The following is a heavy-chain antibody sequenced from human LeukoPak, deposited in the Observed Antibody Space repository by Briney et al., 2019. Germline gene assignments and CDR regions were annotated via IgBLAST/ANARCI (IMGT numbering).Heavy chain of an antibody. V-gene: IGHV1-18*01. Sequence: GASVKVSCKASGYTFTSYGISWVRQAPGQGLEWMEWISAYNGNTNYAQKLQGRVTMTTDTSTSTAYMELRSLRSDDTAVYYCARDVPSSASFYYYYGMDVWGQGTTVTVSS. J-gene: IGHJ6*02. D-gene: IGHD2-2*01. CDR2: ISAYNGNT. CDR1: GYTFTSYG. CDR3: ARDVPSSASFYYYYGMDV.